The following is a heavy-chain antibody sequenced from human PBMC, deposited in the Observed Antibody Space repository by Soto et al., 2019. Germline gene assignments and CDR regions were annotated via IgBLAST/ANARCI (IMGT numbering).Heavy chain of an antibody. D-gene: IGHD2-2*01. CDR3: ARAGTSLGYCSSTSCYEFDS. CDR2: ISRSSSNI. J-gene: IGHJ4*02. CDR1: GFTFSIYS. Sequence: GSLRLSGAASGFTFSIYSMNWVRQAPGKGLQWVSYISRSSSNIYYADSVKGRFTISRDNAKNSLYLQMNTLTDEDTAVYYCARAGTSLGYCSSTSCYEFDSWGQGTLVTVSS. V-gene: IGHV3-48*02.